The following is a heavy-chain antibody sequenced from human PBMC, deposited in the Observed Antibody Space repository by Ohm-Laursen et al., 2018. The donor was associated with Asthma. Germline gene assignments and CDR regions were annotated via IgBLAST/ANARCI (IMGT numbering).Heavy chain of an antibody. CDR1: GGSIGSDDYY. V-gene: IGHV4-30-4*01. D-gene: IGHD3-22*01. CDR3: ARGTFYYESTGYYFFDH. Sequence: TLSLTCTVSGGSIGSDDYYWSWIRQPPGKGLEWIGYIYHSVSTYYSPSLKSRVTISVDTSKNQFSLKLTPVTAADTAVYYCARGTFYYESTGYYFFDHWGQGALVTVSS. J-gene: IGHJ4*02. CDR2: IYHSVST.